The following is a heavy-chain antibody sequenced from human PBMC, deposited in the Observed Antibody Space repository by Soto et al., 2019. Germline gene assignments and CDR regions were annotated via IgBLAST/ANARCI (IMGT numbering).Heavy chain of an antibody. CDR3: ARHYNYETILGVVIYNWFDP. D-gene: IGHD3-3*01. CDR2: IYPGDSDT. V-gene: IGHV5-51*01. J-gene: IGHJ5*02. Sequence: GESLKISCKGSGYSFTSYWIGWVRQMPGKGLEWMGIIYPGDSDTRYSPSFQGQVTISADKSISTAYLQWSSLKASDTAMYYCARHYNYETILGVVIYNWFDPWGQGTLVTVSS. CDR1: GYSFTSYW.